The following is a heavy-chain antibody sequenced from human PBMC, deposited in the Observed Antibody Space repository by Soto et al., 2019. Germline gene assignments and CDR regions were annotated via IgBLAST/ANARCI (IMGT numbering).Heavy chain of an antibody. V-gene: IGHV4-34*01. Sequence: SETLSLTCAIYGGGFGDYYCGWMRQSAGKGLEWIGEINHSGSTNYNPSLKTRVNISLDTYMNLFSLKLSSVPAADTAVYYCATAPPFYDYGMQVWGQGTTVT. CDR3: ATAPPFYDYGMQV. CDR2: INHSGST. J-gene: IGHJ6*02. CDR1: GGGFGDYY.